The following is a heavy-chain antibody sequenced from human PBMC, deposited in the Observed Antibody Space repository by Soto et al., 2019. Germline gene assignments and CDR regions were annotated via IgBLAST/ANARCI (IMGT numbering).Heavy chain of an antibody. V-gene: IGHV3-30*18. CDR3: AKDSKVGPATYYFEY. CDR2: VANDGRDK. CDR1: GFTFNNYA. J-gene: IGHJ4*02. Sequence: QVQLVESGGGVVQPGRSLRLSCTASGFTFNNYAIHWVRQTPGKGLEWVAVVANDGRDKRYADPVKGRFTLSRDRSKNTVDLQMSSLRTEDTAVYYCAKDSKVGPATYYFEYWGQGTLVTVSS. D-gene: IGHD2-21*02.